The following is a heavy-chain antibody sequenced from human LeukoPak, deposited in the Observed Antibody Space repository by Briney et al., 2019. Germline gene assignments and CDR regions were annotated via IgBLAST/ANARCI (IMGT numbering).Heavy chain of an antibody. J-gene: IGHJ5*02. V-gene: IGHV3-23*01. CDR3: AKDRLHYDFWSGAPRGWFDP. Sequence: GGPLRLSCAASGFPFSSYAMSWVRQAPGKGLEWASAISGSGGSTSYADSVKGRFTISRDNSKNTLYLQMNSLRAEDTAVYYCAKDRLHYDFWSGAPRGWFDPWGQGTLVTVSS. CDR2: ISGSGGST. D-gene: IGHD3-3*01. CDR1: GFPFSSYA.